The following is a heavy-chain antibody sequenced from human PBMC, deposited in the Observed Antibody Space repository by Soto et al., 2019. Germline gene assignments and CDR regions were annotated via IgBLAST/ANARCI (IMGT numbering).Heavy chain of an antibody. Sequence: GESLKISCKGSGYNFTTYWIGWVRQMPGKGLEWMGIIYPGDSDTRYSPSFQGQVTISADKSISTAYLQWSSLKASDTAMYYCARRVYSSSSGFDYWRQGTLVTVSS. V-gene: IGHV5-51*01. CDR1: GYNFTTYW. CDR3: ARRVYSSSSGFDY. J-gene: IGHJ4*02. D-gene: IGHD6-6*01. CDR2: IYPGDSDT.